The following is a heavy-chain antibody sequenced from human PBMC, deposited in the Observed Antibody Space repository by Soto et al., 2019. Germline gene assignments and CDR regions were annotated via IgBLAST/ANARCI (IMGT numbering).Heavy chain of an antibody. D-gene: IGHD2-2*01. CDR3: ASGGYCSSTRCYPRYYYYGMDV. J-gene: IGHJ6*02. CDR2: INPSGGST. Sequence: ASVKVSCKASGYTFTSYYMHWVRQAPGQGLEWMGIINPSGGSTSYAQKFQGRATMTRDTSTSTVYMELSSLRSEDTAVYYCASGGYCSSTRCYPRYYYYGMDVWGQGTTVTVSS. CDR1: GYTFTSYY. V-gene: IGHV1-46*01.